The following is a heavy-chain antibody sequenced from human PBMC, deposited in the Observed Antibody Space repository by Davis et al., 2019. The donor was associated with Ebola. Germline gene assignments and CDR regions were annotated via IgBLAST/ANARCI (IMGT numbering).Heavy chain of an antibody. CDR3: AKSGSSLVGATSVY. V-gene: IGHV3-33*06. Sequence: GGSLRLSCAASGFIFSNYGMHWVRQAPGKGLEWVALMWYDGSRQYYADSVKGRFTVSRDNSKKTMYLQMNSLRAEDTAVYYCAKSGSSLVGATSVYWGQGTLVTVSS. D-gene: IGHD1-26*01. J-gene: IGHJ4*02. CDR1: GFIFSNYG. CDR2: MWYDGSRQ.